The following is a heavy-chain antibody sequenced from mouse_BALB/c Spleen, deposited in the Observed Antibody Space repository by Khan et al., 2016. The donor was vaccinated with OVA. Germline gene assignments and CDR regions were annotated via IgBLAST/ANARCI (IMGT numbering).Heavy chain of an antibody. CDR3: ARRYYYGHWYFDV. Sequence: EVQLQESGPGLVKPSQSLSLTCTVTGYSITTDYAWNWIRQFPGNKLEWMGYISYSGSTSYHPSLKSRFSIIRDTSKNQFFLQLNSVTTEDPATYFCARRYYYGHWYFDVWGAGTTVTVSS. CDR2: ISYSGST. D-gene: IGHD1-1*01. V-gene: IGHV3-2*02. J-gene: IGHJ1*01. CDR1: GYSITTDYA.